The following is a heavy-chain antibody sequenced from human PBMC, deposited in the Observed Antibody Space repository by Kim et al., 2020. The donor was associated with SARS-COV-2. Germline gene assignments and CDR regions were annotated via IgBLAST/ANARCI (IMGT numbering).Heavy chain of an antibody. D-gene: IGHD2-8*02. V-gene: IGHV4-31*03. J-gene: IGHJ4*02. CDR1: GGSISSGAYF. Sequence: SETLSLTCTVSGGSISSGAYFWSWIRQHPGKGLEWIGHIYYGGSAYYNPSLKSRITTSLDTSKNQFSLKLSSVTAADTAVYYCARDTGGYHSPFDYWGEGTSVTVS. CDR2: IYYGGSA. CDR3: ARDTGGYHSPFDY.